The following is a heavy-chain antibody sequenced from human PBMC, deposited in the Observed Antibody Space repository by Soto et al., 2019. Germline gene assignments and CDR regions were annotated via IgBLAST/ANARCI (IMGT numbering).Heavy chain of an antibody. Sequence: GASVKVSCKASGYTFTSYGISWVRQAPGQGLEWMGWISAYNGNTNYAQKLQGRVTMTTDTSTSTAYMELRSLRSDDTAVYYCATWSGYYNPYYFDYWGQGALVTVSS. CDR2: ISAYNGNT. CDR3: ATWSGYYNPYYFDY. CDR1: GYTFTSYG. V-gene: IGHV1-18*01. D-gene: IGHD3-3*01. J-gene: IGHJ4*02.